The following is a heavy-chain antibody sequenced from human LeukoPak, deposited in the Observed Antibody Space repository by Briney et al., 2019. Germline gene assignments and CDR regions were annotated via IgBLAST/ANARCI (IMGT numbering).Heavy chain of an antibody. CDR3: ARHLRITMVRGVLNWFDP. J-gene: IGHJ5*02. V-gene: IGHV3-21*01. CDR1: GFTFSRYS. CDR2: ISSSSSYI. D-gene: IGHD3-10*01. Sequence: PGGSLRLSCAASGFTFSRYSMNWVRQAPGKGLEWVSSISSSSSYIYYADSVKGRFTISRDNAKNSLYLQMNSLRAEDTAVYYCARHLRITMVRGVLNWFDPWGQGTLVTVSS.